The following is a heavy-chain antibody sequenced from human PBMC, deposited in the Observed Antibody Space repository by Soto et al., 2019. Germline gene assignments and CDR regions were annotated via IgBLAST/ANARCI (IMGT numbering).Heavy chain of an antibody. CDR3: ARHSLALRKNDWFDP. Sequence: SETLSLTCTVSGDSIISSDFYWGWVRQPPGKGLEWIGSIFYLGSSYYNPSLKSRVTMSVDTSKNQFSLRLRSVTAADTALYFCARHSLALRKNDWFDPWGQGIMVTVSS. CDR2: IFYLGSS. J-gene: IGHJ5*02. CDR1: GDSIISSDFY. D-gene: IGHD3-3*02. V-gene: IGHV4-39*01.